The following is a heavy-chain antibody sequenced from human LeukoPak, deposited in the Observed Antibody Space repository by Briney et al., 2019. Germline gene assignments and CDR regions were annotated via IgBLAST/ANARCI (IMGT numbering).Heavy chain of an antibody. CDR1: GFTFSSYG. V-gene: IGHV3-33*06. CDR3: AKSPYSSPTYYLDY. D-gene: IGHD6-13*01. J-gene: IGHJ4*02. CDR2: IWFDGTYE. Sequence: GGSLRLSCAASGFTFSSYGMHWVRQAPGKGLEWVALIWFDGTYEYYADSVKGRFTISRDNSKNTLYLQMNSLRAEDTAVYYCAKSPYSSPTYYLDYWGPGTLVTVSS.